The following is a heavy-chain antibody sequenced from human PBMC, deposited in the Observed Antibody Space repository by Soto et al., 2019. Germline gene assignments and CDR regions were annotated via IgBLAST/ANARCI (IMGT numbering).Heavy chain of an antibody. J-gene: IGHJ3*02. Sequence: SSVKVSCKASGGTFSSYAISWVRQAPGQGLEWMGGIIPIFGTANYAQKFQGRVTITADESTSTAYMELSSLRSEDTAVYYCARSFYYYDSSGPPLRYDFDIWGQGTMVTV. CDR2: IIPIFGTA. D-gene: IGHD3-22*01. V-gene: IGHV1-69*13. CDR3: ARSFYYYDSSGPPLRYDFDI. CDR1: GGTFSSYA.